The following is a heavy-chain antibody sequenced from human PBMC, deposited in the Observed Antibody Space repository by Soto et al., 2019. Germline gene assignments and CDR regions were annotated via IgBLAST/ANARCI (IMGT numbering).Heavy chain of an antibody. CDR2: IYWADDK. CDR3: AHRVLRTVFGLVTTTAIYFDF. CDR1: GFSLTTSGVG. Sequence: QITLNESGPTVVRTTETLTLTCRFSGFSLTTSGVGVGWIRQSPGKAPAWLALIYWADDKRYSASLKSRLTITKDTSKNPVVLTVSDLDPTDTATYYCAHRVLRTVFGLVTTTAIYFDFWGQGTPVAVSS. J-gene: IGHJ4*02. V-gene: IGHV2-5*02. D-gene: IGHD3-3*01.